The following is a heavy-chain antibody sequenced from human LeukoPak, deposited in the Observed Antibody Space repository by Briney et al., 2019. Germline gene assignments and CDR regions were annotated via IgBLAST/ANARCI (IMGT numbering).Heavy chain of an antibody. CDR1: GGYIWCGGYY. CDR2: IYYSGST. J-gene: IGHJ6*02. D-gene: IGHD4-17*01. CDR3: ARGVDYGDSIYYYYGMDV. Sequence: SETLSLTCTVCGGYIWCGGYYYSWIRQHPGKGLEWIGYIYYSGSTYYNPSLKSRVTISVDTSKNQFSLKLSSVTAADTAVYYCARGVDYGDSIYYYYGMDVWGQGTTVTVPS. V-gene: IGHV4-31*03.